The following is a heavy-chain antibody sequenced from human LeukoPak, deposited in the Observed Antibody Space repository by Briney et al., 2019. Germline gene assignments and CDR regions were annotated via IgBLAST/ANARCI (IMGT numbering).Heavy chain of an antibody. CDR2: INGDGSTT. J-gene: IGHJ1*01. D-gene: IGHD3-22*01. Sequence: PGGSLRLSCAASGFTFSRYWMHWVRQAPGKGLVWVSRINGDGSTTSYADSVKGGFTISRDNAKNTLYLQMNSLRAEDTAVFYCATGNYYDRRGYYTFGHWGQGTLVTVSS. CDR1: GFTFSRYW. CDR3: ATGNYYDRRGYYTFGH. V-gene: IGHV3-74*01.